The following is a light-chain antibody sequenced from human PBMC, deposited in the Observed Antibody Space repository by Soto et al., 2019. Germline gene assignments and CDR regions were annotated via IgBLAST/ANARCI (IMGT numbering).Light chain of an antibody. V-gene: IGKV1-5*01. Sequence: DIRMTQSPSTLSASVGDRVTITFRASQSISSWLAWYQQKPGKAPKLLIYDASTLESGVPSRFSGSGSGTEFTLTISSLQPDDFATYYCQQYNSYRITFGQGTRLEIK. J-gene: IGKJ5*01. CDR3: QQYNSYRIT. CDR2: DAS. CDR1: QSISSW.